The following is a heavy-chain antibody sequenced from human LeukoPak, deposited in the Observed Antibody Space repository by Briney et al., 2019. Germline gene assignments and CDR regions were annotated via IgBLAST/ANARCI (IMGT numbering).Heavy chain of an antibody. V-gene: IGHV3-7*01. Sequence: GGSLRLSCAASGFTFSSYWMSWVRQAPGKGLEWVANIKQDGSEKYYVGSVKGRFTISRDNAKNSLYLQMNSLRAEDTAVYYCARDQEQQLVEGDGYWGQGTLVTVSS. D-gene: IGHD6-13*01. J-gene: IGHJ4*02. CDR2: IKQDGSEK. CDR1: GFTFSSYW. CDR3: ARDQEQQLVEGDGY.